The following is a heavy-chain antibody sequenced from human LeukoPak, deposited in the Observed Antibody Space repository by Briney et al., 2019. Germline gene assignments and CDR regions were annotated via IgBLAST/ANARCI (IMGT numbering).Heavy chain of an antibody. V-gene: IGHV4-39*01. D-gene: IGHD3-9*01. CDR1: GDSIHSSVYY. J-gene: IGHJ4*02. Sequence: SETLSLTCTVSGDSIHSSVYYWGWVRQPPGKGLEWIGNVYYTGSTYYNPSLKSRVTISVDTSKNQFSLKLSSVTAADTAVYYCARHPGVLTGYSYYFDYWGQGTLVTVSS. CDR2: VYYTGST. CDR3: ARHPGVLTGYSYYFDY.